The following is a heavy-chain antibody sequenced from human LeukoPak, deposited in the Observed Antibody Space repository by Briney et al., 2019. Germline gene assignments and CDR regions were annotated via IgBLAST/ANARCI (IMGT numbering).Heavy chain of an antibody. D-gene: IGHD1-26*01. J-gene: IGHJ4*02. V-gene: IGHV4-61*02. CDR3: ARESKFGWELLSSRTYYFDY. CDR2: IYTSGST. CDR1: GGSISSGSYY. Sequence: SQTLSLTCTVSGGSISSGSYYWSWIRQPAGKGLEWIGRIYTSGSTNYNPSLKSRVTISVDTSKNQFSLKLSSVTAADTAVYYCARESKFGWELLSSRTYYFDYWGQGTLVTVSS.